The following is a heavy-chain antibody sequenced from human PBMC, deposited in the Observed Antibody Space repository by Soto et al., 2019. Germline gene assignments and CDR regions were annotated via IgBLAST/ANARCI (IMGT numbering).Heavy chain of an antibody. CDR3: VIASMPKANFDS. Sequence: PSETLSLTCTVSGRPIRGYYWSWIRQPAGMGLEWIGRMHTSGSTNYNPSLKSRVTISVDMSNNQISVKLTTVTAADTALYFCVIASMPKANFDSWGQGTLITAPQ. V-gene: IGHV4-4*07. CDR2: MHTSGST. CDR1: GRPIRGYY. D-gene: IGHD2-2*01. J-gene: IGHJ4*02.